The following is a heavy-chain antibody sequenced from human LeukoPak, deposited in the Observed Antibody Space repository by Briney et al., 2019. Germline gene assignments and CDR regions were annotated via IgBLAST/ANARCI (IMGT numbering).Heavy chain of an antibody. V-gene: IGHV4-59*01. D-gene: IGHD3-3*01. CDR2: IYYSGST. CDR3: ARSTYYDFWSGLVYYMDV. Sequence: SETLSLTCTVSGGSISSYYWSWIRQPPGKGLEWIGYIYYSGSTNYNPSLKSRVTISVDTSKNQFSPKLSSVTAADTAVYYCARSTYYDFWSGLVYYMDVWGKGTTVTVSS. CDR1: GGSISSYY. J-gene: IGHJ6*03.